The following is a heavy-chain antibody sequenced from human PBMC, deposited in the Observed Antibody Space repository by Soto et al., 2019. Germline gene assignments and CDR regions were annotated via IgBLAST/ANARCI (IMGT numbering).Heavy chain of an antibody. V-gene: IGHV1-3*01. CDR3: ATSLPHVDIVATTGLDY. Sequence: ASVKVSCKASGYTFTSYAMHWVRQAPGQRLEWMGWINAGNGNTKYSQKFQGRVTITRDTSASTAYMELSSLRSEDTAVYYCATSLPHVDIVATTGLDYWGQGTLVTVSS. J-gene: IGHJ4*02. CDR2: INAGNGNT. D-gene: IGHD5-12*01. CDR1: GYTFTSYA.